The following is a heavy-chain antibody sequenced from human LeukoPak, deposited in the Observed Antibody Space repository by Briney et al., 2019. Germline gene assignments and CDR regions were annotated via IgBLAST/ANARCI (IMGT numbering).Heavy chain of an antibody. Sequence: QPGGSLRLSCAASGFTFSSYAMSWVRQAPGKGLEWVSAISGSGGSTYYADSVKGRFTISRDNSRNTLYLQMDSLRAGDTAAFYCVRDIWVTIFGGPIYYGLDVWGQGTTVTVSS. CDR3: VRDIWVTIFGGPIYYGLDV. CDR2: ISGSGGST. J-gene: IGHJ6*02. CDR1: GFTFSSYA. D-gene: IGHD3-3*01. V-gene: IGHV3-23*01.